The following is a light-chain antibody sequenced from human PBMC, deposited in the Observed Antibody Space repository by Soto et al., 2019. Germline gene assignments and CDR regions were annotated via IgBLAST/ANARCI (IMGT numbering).Light chain of an antibody. V-gene: IGKV1-6*01. J-gene: IGKJ1*01. CDR2: GAS. CDR1: QSIGSW. Sequence: MTQSPATLSASPGERATLSCRASQSIGSWLAWYQQKPGKAPKLLIYGASTLQSGVPSRFSGSGSGTDFTLTISSLQPEDFATYYCLQDYNFPWTFGQGTKVDNK. CDR3: LQDYNFPWT.